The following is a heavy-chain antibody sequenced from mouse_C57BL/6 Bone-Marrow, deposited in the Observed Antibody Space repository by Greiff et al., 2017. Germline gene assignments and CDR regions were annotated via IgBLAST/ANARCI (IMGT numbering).Heavy chain of an antibody. Sequence: QVQLQQSGAELVRPGASVTLSCKASGYTFTDYEMHWVKQTPVHGLEWIGAIDPETGGTAYNQKFKGKAILTADKSSSTAYMELRSLTSEDSAVYYCTDGYYGSYWYFAVWGTGTTVTVSS. D-gene: IGHD2-3*01. CDR3: TDGYYGSYWYFAV. V-gene: IGHV1-15*01. CDR2: IDPETGGT. CDR1: GYTFTDYE. J-gene: IGHJ1*03.